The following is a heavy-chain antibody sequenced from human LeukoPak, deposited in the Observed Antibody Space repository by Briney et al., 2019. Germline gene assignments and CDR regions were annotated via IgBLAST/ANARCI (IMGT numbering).Heavy chain of an antibody. D-gene: IGHD6-6*01. CDR2: ITSSSSYM. V-gene: IGHV3-21*01. CDR3: ARSPPFSSSAHYGMDV. CDR1: GFSFSSYT. Sequence: AGGSLRPSCAASGFSFSSYTMNWVRQAPGKGLEWVSSITSSSSYMYYADSVKGRFTISRDNAKNSLYLQMNSLRAEDTAVYSCARSPPFSSSAHYGMDVWGQGTTVTVSS. J-gene: IGHJ6*02.